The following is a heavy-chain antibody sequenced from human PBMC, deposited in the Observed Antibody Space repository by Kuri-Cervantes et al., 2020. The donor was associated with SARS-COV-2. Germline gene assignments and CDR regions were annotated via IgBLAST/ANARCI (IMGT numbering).Heavy chain of an antibody. Sequence: GGSLRLSCAASGFTFSSYAMSWVRQAPGKGLEWVSAISGSGGSTYYADSVKGRFTISRDNSKNTLYLQMNSLRAEDTAVYYCAKGADNEEWLIEYYFDYWGQGTLVTVSS. V-gene: IGHV3-23*01. CDR3: AKGADNEEWLIEYYFDY. D-gene: IGHD6-19*01. J-gene: IGHJ4*02. CDR2: ISGSGGST. CDR1: GFTFSSYA.